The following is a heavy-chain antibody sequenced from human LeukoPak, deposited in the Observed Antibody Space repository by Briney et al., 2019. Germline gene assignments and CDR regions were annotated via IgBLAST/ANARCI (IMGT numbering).Heavy chain of an antibody. CDR1: GYPINNAYN. V-gene: IGHV4-38-2*01. CDR2: LYHPDST. J-gene: IGHJ6*03. CDR3: ARQYDSYFYYYLDL. Sequence: PSETLSLTCGVSGYPINNAYNWVWIRQPPGKGLEWIGSLYHPDSTYYTPSLKSRVTISVDTSRNQFSLRLSFVTAADTAVYYCARQYDSYFYYYLDLWGTGTTVTVSS. D-gene: IGHD2-2*01.